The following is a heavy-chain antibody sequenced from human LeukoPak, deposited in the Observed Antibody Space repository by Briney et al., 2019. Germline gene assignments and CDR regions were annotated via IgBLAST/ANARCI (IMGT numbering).Heavy chain of an antibody. D-gene: IGHD3-16*01. J-gene: IGHJ6*04. CDR3: AKIMTNLDV. V-gene: IGHV3-7*03. Sequence: GGSLRLSCAASGFTFRSYWMSWVRQAPGKGLEWVANIKQDGSEKYYVDSVKGRFTISRDNAKNSLYLQMNSLRAEDTAVYYCAKIMTNLDVWGKGTTVTISS. CDR1: GFTFRSYW. CDR2: IKQDGSEK.